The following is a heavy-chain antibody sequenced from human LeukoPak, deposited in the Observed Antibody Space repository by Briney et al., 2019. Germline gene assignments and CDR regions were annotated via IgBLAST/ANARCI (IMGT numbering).Heavy chain of an antibody. CDR1: GFTFSDYS. CDR3: ARGSGGFDY. Sequence: GGSLRLSCAVSGFTFSDYSMTWIRQAPGKGLDWVSYISSGSDYTNYADPVKGRFTISRDNAKNSLYLQVHSLRAEDTAVYYCARGSGGFDYWGQGTLVTVSS. V-gene: IGHV3-11*03. CDR2: ISSGSDYT. J-gene: IGHJ4*02. D-gene: IGHD1-26*01.